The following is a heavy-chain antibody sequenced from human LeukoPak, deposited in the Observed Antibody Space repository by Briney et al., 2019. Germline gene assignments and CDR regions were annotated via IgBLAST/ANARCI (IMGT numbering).Heavy chain of an antibody. CDR3: ARVWGYSYGYALDY. Sequence: SETLSLTCAVSGGSISSGDYSWNWIRQPPGKGLEWIGYIYYSGSTNYNPSLKSRVTISVDTSKNQFSLKLSSVTAADTAVYYCARVWGYSYGYALDYWGQGTLVTVSS. J-gene: IGHJ4*02. V-gene: IGHV4-61*08. CDR2: IYYSGST. D-gene: IGHD5-18*01. CDR1: GGSISSGDYS.